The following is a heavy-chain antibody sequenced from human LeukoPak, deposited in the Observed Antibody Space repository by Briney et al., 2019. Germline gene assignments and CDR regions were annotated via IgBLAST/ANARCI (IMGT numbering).Heavy chain of an antibody. V-gene: IGHV1-69*04. CDR3: ATPIDYGDYGDAFDI. D-gene: IGHD4-17*01. CDR1: GGTFSSYA. Sequence: SVKVSCKASGGTFSSYAISWVRQAPGQGLEWMGRIIPILGIANYAQKFQGRVTITADKSTSTAYMELSSLRSEDTAVYYCATPIDYGDYGDAFDIWGQGTMVTVSS. J-gene: IGHJ3*02. CDR2: IIPILGIA.